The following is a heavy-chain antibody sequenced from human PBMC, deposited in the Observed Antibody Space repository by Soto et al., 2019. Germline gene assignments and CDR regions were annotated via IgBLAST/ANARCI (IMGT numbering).Heavy chain of an antibody. CDR3: ARQITYICDF. CDR2: IKPGGSDL. CDR1: GYRLDAAW. V-gene: IGHV5-51*01. Sequence: EVQLVQSGAEVKKPGESLKISCKGVGYRLDAAWIGWVRQMPGKGLEWMGIIKPGGSDLRYSPSFRGQVTISADAAVNTAYLQWDSLKASDTAMYYCARQITYICDFWGHGTLVTVSS. J-gene: IGHJ4*01. D-gene: IGHD3-16*01.